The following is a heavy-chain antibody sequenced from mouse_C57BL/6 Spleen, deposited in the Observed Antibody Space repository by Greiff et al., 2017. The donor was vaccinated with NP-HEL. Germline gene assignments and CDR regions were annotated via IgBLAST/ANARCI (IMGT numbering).Heavy chain of an antibody. D-gene: IGHD1-1*01. V-gene: IGHV5-17*01. CDR3: ARPLLSYFDY. CDR1: GFTFSDYG. Sequence: EVQLVESGGGLVKPGGSLKLSCAASGFTFSDYGMHWVRQAPEKGLEWVAYISSGSSTIYYADTVKGRFTISRDNAKNTLFLQMTSLRSEDTAMYYCARPLLSYFDYWGQSTTLTVSS. CDR2: ISSGSSTI. J-gene: IGHJ2*01.